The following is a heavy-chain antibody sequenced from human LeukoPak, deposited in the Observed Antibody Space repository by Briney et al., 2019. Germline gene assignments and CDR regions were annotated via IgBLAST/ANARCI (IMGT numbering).Heavy chain of an antibody. Sequence: ASVKVSCKASGYTFTGYYIHWVRQAPGQGLEWMGRINPNSGGTNYAQKFQGRVTMTRDTSIGTAYMELSRLRSDDTAVYYCARPTVTTGLHYWGQGTLVTVSS. CDR2: INPNSGGT. CDR1: GYTFTGYY. V-gene: IGHV1-2*06. CDR3: ARPTVTTGLHY. D-gene: IGHD4-11*01. J-gene: IGHJ4*02.